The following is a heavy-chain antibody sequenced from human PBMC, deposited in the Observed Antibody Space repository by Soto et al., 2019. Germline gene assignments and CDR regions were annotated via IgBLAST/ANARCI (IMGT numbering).Heavy chain of an antibody. CDR2: IFSSGTT. CDR1: GGSITGYY. CDR3: ARAVVTSPSDYFDY. D-gene: IGHD2-21*02. J-gene: IGHJ4*02. Sequence: SETLSLTCTVSGGSITGYYWSWIRQPPGKGLEWIAYIFSSGTTYYNPSLKSRVTISVDVSKNHFSLNLSSVTAADTAVYYCARAVVTSPSDYFDYWGQGTLVTVSS. V-gene: IGHV4-59*01.